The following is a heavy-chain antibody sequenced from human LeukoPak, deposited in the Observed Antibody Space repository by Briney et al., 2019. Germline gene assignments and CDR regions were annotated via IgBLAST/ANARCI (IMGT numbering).Heavy chain of an antibody. D-gene: IGHD4-17*01. CDR3: AREAHDYGETFGALDI. J-gene: IGHJ3*02. CDR1: GGSISSYY. Sequence: PSETLSLTCTVSGGSISSYYWSWIRQPPGKGLEWIGYIYYSGSTNYNPPLKSRVTISVDTSKNQFSLKLSSVTAADTAVYYCAREAHDYGETFGALDIWGQGTMVTVSS. CDR2: IYYSGST. V-gene: IGHV4-59*01.